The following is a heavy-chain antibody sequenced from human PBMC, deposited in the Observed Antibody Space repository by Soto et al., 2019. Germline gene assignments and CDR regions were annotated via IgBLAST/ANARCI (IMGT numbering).Heavy chain of an antibody. V-gene: IGHV3-48*02. Sequence: EVQLVESGGGLVQPGGSLRLSCVASGFTFSTDSMNWVRQAPGKGLEWVAHISTSGATRYYADSVKGRFTISRDNAKSSLYLQMDSLRNEDTAVYYCARFFGSGFDFWGQGTLVTVSS. CDR2: ISTSGATR. D-gene: IGHD6-19*01. J-gene: IGHJ4*02. CDR1: GFTFSTDS. CDR3: ARFFGSGFDF.